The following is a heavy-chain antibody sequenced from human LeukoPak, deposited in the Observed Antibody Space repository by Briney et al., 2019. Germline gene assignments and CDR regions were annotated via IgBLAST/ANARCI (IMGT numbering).Heavy chain of an antibody. CDR1: GYXFTNYF. Sequence: ASVKVSCKASGYXFTNYFIHWVRQAPGQGRVWMGIINPSGGSTSYAQKFQGRVTMTRDTSTSTVYMELSSLRSEDTAVYYCARGGSSSSPFFDYWGQGTLVTVSS. CDR3: ARGGSSSSPFFDY. V-gene: IGHV1-46*01. J-gene: IGHJ4*02. CDR2: INPSGGST. D-gene: IGHD6-13*01.